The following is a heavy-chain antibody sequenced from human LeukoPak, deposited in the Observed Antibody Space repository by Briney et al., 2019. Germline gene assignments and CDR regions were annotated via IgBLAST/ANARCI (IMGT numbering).Heavy chain of an antibody. CDR3: AKGQAAAGTMDY. CDR1: GFTFSSYA. V-gene: IGHV3-23*01. CDR2: ISGSGGST. Sequence: TGGSLRLSCAASGFTFSSYAMSWVRQAPGKGLEWVSAISGSGGSTYYADSVKGRFTISRDNSKNTLYLQMNSLRAEDTAVYYCAKGQAAAGTMDYWGQGTLVTVSS. J-gene: IGHJ4*02. D-gene: IGHD6-13*01.